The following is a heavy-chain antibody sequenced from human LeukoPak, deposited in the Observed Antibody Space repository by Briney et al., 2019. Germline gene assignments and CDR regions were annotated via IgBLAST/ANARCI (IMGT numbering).Heavy chain of an antibody. CDR1: GYTFTSYG. V-gene: IGHV1-18*01. D-gene: IGHD4-17*01. CDR3: ARDRSDEYGDYMGSEEDAFDI. Sequence: GASVKVSCKASGYTFTSYGISWVRQAPGQGLEWMGWISAYNGNTNYAQKLQGRVTMTTDTSTSTAYMELRSLRSDDTAVYYCARDRSDEYGDYMGSEEDAFDIWGQGTMVTVSS. J-gene: IGHJ3*02. CDR2: ISAYNGNT.